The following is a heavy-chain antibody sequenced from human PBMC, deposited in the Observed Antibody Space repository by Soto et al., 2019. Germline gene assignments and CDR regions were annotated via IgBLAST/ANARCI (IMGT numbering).Heavy chain of an antibody. CDR3: AKSQWALDGYGVDY. CDR2: ISGSGGST. Sequence: GGSLRLSCAASGFTFSSYAMSWVRQAPGKGLEWVSAISGSGGSTYYADSVKGRFTISRDNSKNTLYLQMNSLRAEDTAVYYCAKSQWALDGYGVDYWGQGTLVTVSS. J-gene: IGHJ4*02. CDR1: GFTFSSYA. V-gene: IGHV3-23*01. D-gene: IGHD5-12*01.